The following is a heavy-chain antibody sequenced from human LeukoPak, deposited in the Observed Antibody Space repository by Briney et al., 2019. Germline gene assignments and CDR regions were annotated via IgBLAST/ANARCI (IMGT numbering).Heavy chain of an antibody. Sequence: PGGSLRLSCAASGFTFTTFNMNWVRQSRGKGLEWVSCISSSSDYIYYADSVKGRFTISRDNSRNSLYLQMNSLRAEDTAVYYCAGRDYGDYFFDSWGQGTLVTVSS. D-gene: IGHD4-17*01. CDR2: ISSSSDYI. CDR3: AGRDYGDYFFDS. CDR1: GFTFTTFN. J-gene: IGHJ4*02. V-gene: IGHV3-21*01.